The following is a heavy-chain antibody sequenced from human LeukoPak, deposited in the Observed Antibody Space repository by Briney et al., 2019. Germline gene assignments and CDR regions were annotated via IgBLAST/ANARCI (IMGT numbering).Heavy chain of an antibody. D-gene: IGHD6-19*01. V-gene: IGHV1-3*01. Sequence: ASVKVSCKASGYTFTSYAMHWVRQAPGQRLEWMGWINAGNGNTKYSQKFQGRVTITRDTSASTAYMELSSLRSEDTAVYYCARDLGDEDSIAVAETLDYWGQGTLVTVSS. CDR3: ARDLGDEDSIAVAETLDY. J-gene: IGHJ4*02. CDR1: GYTFTSYA. CDR2: INAGNGNT.